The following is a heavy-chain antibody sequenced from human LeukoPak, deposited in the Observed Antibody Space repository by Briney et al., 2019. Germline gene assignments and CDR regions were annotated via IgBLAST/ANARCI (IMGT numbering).Heavy chain of an antibody. J-gene: IGHJ4*02. CDR3: TKATTRRVPAATIDS. CDR2: ITWHGRST. CDR1: GFIFDDFS. Sequence: GGSLRLSCAAPGFIFDDFSMFWVRQVPGKGLEWVSSITWHGRSTAYADSVRGRFTISRDNAKYSLYLQMNSLRPEDTAFYYCTKATTRRVPAATIDSWGQGTLVTVSS. V-gene: IGHV3-9*01. D-gene: IGHD6-13*01.